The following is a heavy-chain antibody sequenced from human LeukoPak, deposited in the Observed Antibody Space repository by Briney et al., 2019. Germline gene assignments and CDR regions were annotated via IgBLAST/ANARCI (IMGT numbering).Heavy chain of an antibody. CDR1: GYTLTELS. J-gene: IGHJ4*02. CDR2: FDPEDGET. Sequence: ASVKVSCKVSGYTLTELSMHWVRQAPGKGLEWMGGFDPEDGETIYAQKFQGRVTMTEDTSTDTAYMELSSLRSEDTAVYYCATDSQNSYYYDSSGYYHFDYWGQGTLVTVSS. CDR3: ATDSQNSYYYDSSGYYHFDY. V-gene: IGHV1-24*01. D-gene: IGHD3-22*01.